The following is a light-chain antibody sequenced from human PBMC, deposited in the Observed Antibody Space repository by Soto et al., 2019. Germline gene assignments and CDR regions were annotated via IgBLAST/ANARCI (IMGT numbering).Light chain of an antibody. CDR1: SSDVGDYNY. Sequence: QSVLTQPASVSGSPGQSITISCTGTSSDVGDYNYVSWYQQHPGKAPKVMIYDVSNRPSGVSNRFSGSKSGNTASLTISGPQAEDEADYYCSSYTSSSTLVFGTGTRSPS. CDR3: SSYTSSSTLV. J-gene: IGLJ1*01. CDR2: DVS. V-gene: IGLV2-14*01.